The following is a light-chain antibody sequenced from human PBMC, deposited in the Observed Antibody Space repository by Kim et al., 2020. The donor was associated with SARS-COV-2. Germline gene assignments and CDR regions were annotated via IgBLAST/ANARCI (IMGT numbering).Light chain of an antibody. CDR3: QAWDSSTAWV. CDR2: QDS. J-gene: IGLJ3*02. Sequence: VSPGQTASITCSGDKLGDKYACWYQQKPGQSPVLVIYQDSKRRSGIPERFSGSNSGNTATLTISGTQAMDEADYYCQAWDSSTAWVFGGGTQLTVL. V-gene: IGLV3-1*01. CDR1: KLGDKY.